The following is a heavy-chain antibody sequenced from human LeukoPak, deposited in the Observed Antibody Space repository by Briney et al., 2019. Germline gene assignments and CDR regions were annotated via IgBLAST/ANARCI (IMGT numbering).Heavy chain of an antibody. CDR2: MHYSGTT. J-gene: IGHJ4*02. Sequence: SEAVSLTCTVSGVSIRSSNKFWGWIRQPPGRGVEWIGSMHYSGTTYYIPSLRSRATISVDTSKNQFSLKLSAVTAAERAGYNVGRHEKEEGYKTKRFASWAKGTRATVSS. CDR1: GVSIRSSNKF. CDR3: GRHEKEEGYKTKRFAS. D-gene: IGHD5-24*01. V-gene: IGHV4-39*01.